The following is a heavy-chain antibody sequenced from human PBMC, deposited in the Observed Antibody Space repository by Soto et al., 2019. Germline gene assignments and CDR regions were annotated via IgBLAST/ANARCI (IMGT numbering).Heavy chain of an antibody. CDR2: ISYDGSNK. V-gene: IGHV3-30-3*01. CDR3: ARESYRWLQLVDY. Sequence: QVQLVESGGGVVQPGRSLRLSCAASGFTFSSYAMHWVRQAPGKGLEWVAVISYDGSNKYYADSVKGRFTISRDNSKNTVYLQMNRLRGEHTAVYFCARESYRWLQLVDYWGQGTLVTVSS. CDR1: GFTFSSYA. J-gene: IGHJ4*02. D-gene: IGHD5-12*01.